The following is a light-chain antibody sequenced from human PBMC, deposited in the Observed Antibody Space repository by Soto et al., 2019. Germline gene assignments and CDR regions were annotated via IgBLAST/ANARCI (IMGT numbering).Light chain of an antibody. CDR2: AAP. V-gene: IGKV1-39*01. J-gene: IGKJ4*01. CDR1: QSISSY. CDR3: QQSYSTPLLT. Sequence: DIQMTQSPSSLSASVGDRDTITCRASQSISSYLNWYQQKPGKAPKLLIYAAPSLQSGVPSRFSGSGSGTDFTLTISSLQPEDFATYYCQQSYSTPLLTFGGGTKVEIK.